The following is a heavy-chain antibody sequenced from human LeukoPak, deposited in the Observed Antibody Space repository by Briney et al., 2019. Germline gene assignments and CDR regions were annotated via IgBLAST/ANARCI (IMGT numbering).Heavy chain of an antibody. D-gene: IGHD3-10*01. CDR2: IYYSGST. V-gene: IGHV4-39*07. Sequence: SETLSLTCTVSGGSISSSSYYWGWIRQPPGKGLEWIGSIYYSGSTYYNPALKSRVTISVDTSKNQFSLKLSSVTAADTAVYYCARYTYYGSGSCFDYWGQGTLVTVSS. CDR3: ARYTYYGSGSCFDY. J-gene: IGHJ4*02. CDR1: GGSISSSSYY.